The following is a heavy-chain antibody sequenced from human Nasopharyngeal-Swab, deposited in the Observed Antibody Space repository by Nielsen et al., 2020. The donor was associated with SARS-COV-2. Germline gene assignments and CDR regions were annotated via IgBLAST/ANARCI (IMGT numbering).Heavy chain of an antibody. J-gene: IGHJ4*02. CDR1: GGSFSGYY. CDR2: INHSGST. D-gene: IGHD5-18*01. CDR3: ARGGYSYGPDY. Sequence: SETLSLTCAVYGGSFSGYYWSWIRQPPGKGLEWIGEINHSGSTNYNPSLKSRVTISVDTSRNQFSLKLSSVTAADTAVYYCARGGYSYGPDYWGQGTLVTVSS. V-gene: IGHV4-34*01.